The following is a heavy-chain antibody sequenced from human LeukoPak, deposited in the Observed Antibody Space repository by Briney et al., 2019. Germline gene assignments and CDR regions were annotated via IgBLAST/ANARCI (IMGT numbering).Heavy chain of an antibody. D-gene: IGHD6-19*01. CDR1: GFTFSSYS. CDR3: ARDSVAGTQSFDY. Sequence: GGSLRLSCAASGFTFSSYSMNWVRQAPGKGLEWVSSISSSSSYIYYADSVKGRFTISRDNAKDSLYLQMSSLRAEDTAVYYCARDSVAGTQSFDYWGQGTLVTVSS. J-gene: IGHJ4*02. V-gene: IGHV3-21*01. CDR2: ISSSSSYI.